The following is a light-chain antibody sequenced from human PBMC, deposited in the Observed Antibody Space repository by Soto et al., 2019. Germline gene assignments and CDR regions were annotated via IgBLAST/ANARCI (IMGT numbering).Light chain of an antibody. J-gene: IGLJ1*01. V-gene: IGLV2-8*01. CDR3: KSYAGSNTYV. CDR2: EVV. CDR1: SSDVGGYNY. Sequence: QSVLTQPRSVSGSPGQSVTISCTGTSSDVGGYNYVSWYQQHPGRAPKFMIYEVVQRPSGVPDRFSGSKSGNTASLTVSGLQAADEADYFCKSYAGSNTYVFGSGTKVTVL.